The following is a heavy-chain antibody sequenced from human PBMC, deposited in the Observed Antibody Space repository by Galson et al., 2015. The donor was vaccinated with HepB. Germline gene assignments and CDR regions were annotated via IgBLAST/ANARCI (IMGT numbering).Heavy chain of an antibody. CDR1: GFTFDDYA. J-gene: IGHJ5*02. CDR2: ISWNSGSI. CDR3: AKGAVEAAAGEDWFDP. Sequence: SLRLSCAASGFTFDDYAMHWVRQAPGKGLEWVSGISWNSGSIGYADSVKGRFTISRDNAKNSLYLQMNSLRAEDTALYYCAKGAVEAAAGEDWFDPWGQGTLVTVSS. D-gene: IGHD6-13*01. V-gene: IGHV3-9*01.